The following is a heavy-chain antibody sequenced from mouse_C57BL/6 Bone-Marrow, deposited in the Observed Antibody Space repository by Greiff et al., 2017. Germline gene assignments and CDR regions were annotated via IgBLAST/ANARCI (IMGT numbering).Heavy chain of an antibody. CDR1: GFSLTSYG. V-gene: IGHV2-3*01. CDR3: AAPRSIYYYGSSDPFAY. D-gene: IGHD1-1*01. J-gene: IGHJ3*01. Sequence: VMLVESGPGLVAPSQSLSITCTVSGFSLTSYGVSWVRQPPGKGLGWLGVIWGDGSTNYHSALISRLSISKDNSKSQVFLKLNSLQTDDTATYYCAAPRSIYYYGSSDPFAYWGQGTLVTVSA. CDR2: IWGDGST.